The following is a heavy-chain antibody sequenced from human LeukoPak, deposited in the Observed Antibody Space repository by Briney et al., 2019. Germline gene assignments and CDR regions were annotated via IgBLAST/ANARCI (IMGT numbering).Heavy chain of an antibody. V-gene: IGHV4-34*01. CDR3: ARLVATSPRFDY. D-gene: IGHD5-12*01. CDR2: INHSGST. Sequence: SETLSLTCAVYGGSLSGYYWSWIRQPPGKGLEWIGKINHSGSTNYNPSLKRRVTISVDTSQRQFSLKLSSVTAADTAVYYCARLVATSPRFDYWGQGTLVTVSS. J-gene: IGHJ4*02. CDR1: GGSLSGYY.